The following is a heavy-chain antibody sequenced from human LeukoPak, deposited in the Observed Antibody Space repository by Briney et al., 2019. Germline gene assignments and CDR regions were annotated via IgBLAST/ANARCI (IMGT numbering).Heavy chain of an antibody. D-gene: IGHD1-1*01. CDR3: ARGGETNNWYPGYFDY. V-gene: IGHV3-48*03. Sequence: GGSLRLSCAASGFTFSSYEMNWVRQAPGKGLEWVSYISSSGSTIYYADSVKGRFTISRDNAKNSLYLQMDRLRAEDTAVYYCARGGETNNWYPGYFDYWGQGALVTVSS. CDR1: GFTFSSYE. J-gene: IGHJ4*02. CDR2: ISSSGSTI.